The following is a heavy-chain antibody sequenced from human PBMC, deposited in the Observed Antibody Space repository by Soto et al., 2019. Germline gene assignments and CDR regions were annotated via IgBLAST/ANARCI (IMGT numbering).Heavy chain of an antibody. Sequence: SVKFSCKSCGYTLTSYDINCVRQATGQGLEWMGWMNPNSGNTGYAQKFQGRVTMTRNTSISTAYMELSSLRSEDTAVYYCARDGGYSYDDYYYGMDVWGQGTTVTVSS. CDR1: GYTLTSYD. J-gene: IGHJ6*02. V-gene: IGHV1-8*01. CDR2: MNPNSGNT. CDR3: ARDGGYSYDDYYYGMDV. D-gene: IGHD5-18*01.